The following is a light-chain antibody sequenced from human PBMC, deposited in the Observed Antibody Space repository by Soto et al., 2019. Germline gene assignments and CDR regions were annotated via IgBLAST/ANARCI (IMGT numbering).Light chain of an antibody. V-gene: IGKV3-11*01. CDR1: QSVRSY. CDR3: QQRSNR. CDR2: DAS. Sequence: EIVLTQSPATLSLSPGERATLSCRASQSVRSYLAWYQQKPGQAPRLLIYDASNRATGIPARFSGSASGTDFTLTINRLEPEDFAVYYCQQRSNRFGGGTKVDIK. J-gene: IGKJ4*01.